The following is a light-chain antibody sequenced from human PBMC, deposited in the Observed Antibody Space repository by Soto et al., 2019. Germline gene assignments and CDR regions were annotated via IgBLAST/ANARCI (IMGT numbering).Light chain of an antibody. J-gene: IGKJ1*01. CDR1: QSVSSN. CDR2: GAA. Sequence: EIVMTQSPATLSVSPGERATLTCRASQSVSSNLAGYQQTPGQAPRLLIYGAATRANSIPARFSGSGAATEFTLTISSLQPADFATYFCQQYHTYPWTFGQGTKVDIK. CDR3: QQYHTYPWT. V-gene: IGKV3-15*01.